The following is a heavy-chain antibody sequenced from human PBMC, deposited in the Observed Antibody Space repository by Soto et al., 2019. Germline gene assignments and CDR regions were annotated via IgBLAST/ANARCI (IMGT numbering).Heavy chain of an antibody. CDR3: ASGGLWAYWLDP. Sequence: EVQLVESGGGLVQPGGSLRLSCAASELTLTNYWMHWVRQAPGKGLVWVSRINSAGTTLNYADSVKGRFTVSRDNAKNTLYLQMNSLRVEDTAVYYCASGGLWAYWLDPWGQGTLVTVSS. CDR1: ELTLTNYW. CDR2: INSAGTTL. J-gene: IGHJ5*02. V-gene: IGHV3-74*01. D-gene: IGHD3-10*01.